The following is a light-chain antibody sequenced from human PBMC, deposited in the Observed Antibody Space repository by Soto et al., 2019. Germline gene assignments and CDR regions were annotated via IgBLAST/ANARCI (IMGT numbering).Light chain of an antibody. V-gene: IGKV1-39*01. Sequence: DIQMTQSPSSLSASVGDRVTITCRASQSISTNLNWYQQKPGKAPKLLIYAASILQSGVPSRFSGSGSGTDFTLTISSLQPEDFATYYCQQSYNGPRTFGPGTKVDVE. CDR2: AAS. CDR1: QSISTN. CDR3: QQSYNGPRT. J-gene: IGKJ3*01.